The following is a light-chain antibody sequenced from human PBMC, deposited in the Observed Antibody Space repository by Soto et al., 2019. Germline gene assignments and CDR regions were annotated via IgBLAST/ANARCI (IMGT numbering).Light chain of an antibody. CDR1: SSNIGAGYD. CDR3: QSYDISLSCYV. CDR2: GNS. J-gene: IGLJ1*01. Sequence: QSVLTQPPSVSGAPGQRVTISCTGSSSNIGAGYDVHWYQQLPGTAPKLLIFGNSNRPSGVPDRFSGSKSGTSASLAITGLQAEDEADYYCQSYDISLSCYVFGTGTKLTVL. V-gene: IGLV1-40*01.